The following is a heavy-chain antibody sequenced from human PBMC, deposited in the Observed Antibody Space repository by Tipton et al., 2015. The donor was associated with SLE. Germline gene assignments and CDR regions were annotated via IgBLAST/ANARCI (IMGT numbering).Heavy chain of an antibody. CDR2: INHSGST. CDR1: GGSISSYY. V-gene: IGHV4-34*01. J-gene: IGHJ4*02. CDR3: ARVGGSTDAGTRY. D-gene: IGHD1-7*01. Sequence: TLSLTCTVSGGSISSYYWSWIRQPPGKGLEWIGEINHSGSTNYNPSLKSRVTISVDTSKNQFSLKLSSVTAADTAVYYCARVGGSTDAGTRYWGQGTLVTVSS.